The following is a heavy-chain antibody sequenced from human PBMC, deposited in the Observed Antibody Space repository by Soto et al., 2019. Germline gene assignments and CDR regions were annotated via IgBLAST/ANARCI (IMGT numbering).Heavy chain of an antibody. D-gene: IGHD3-16*02. CDR2: IWYDGSNK. CDR1: GFNFSTYG. V-gene: IGHV3-33*01. J-gene: IGHJ4*02. CDR3: ARDLDSYASCRYTLGLDY. Sequence: QVQLVESGGGVVQPGRSQRLSCAASGFNFSTYGMHWVRQAPGKGLEWVAVIWYDGSNKYYADAVKGRFTISRDNSKNTLVMQMKSLRAEDTAVYYCARDLDSYASCRYTLGLDYWGQGTLVTVSS.